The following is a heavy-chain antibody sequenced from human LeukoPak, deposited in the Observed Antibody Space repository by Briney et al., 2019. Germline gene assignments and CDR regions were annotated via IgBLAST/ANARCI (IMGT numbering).Heavy chain of an antibody. D-gene: IGHD2-15*01. CDR1: GGSISSYY. Sequence: PSETLSLTCTVSGGSISSYYWSWIRQPPGKGLEWIGYIYYSGSTNYNPSLKSRVTISVDTSKNQFSLKLSSVTAADTAVYYCARELYCSGGSCRGDAFDIWGQGTMVTVSS. V-gene: IGHV4-59*01. CDR3: ARELYCSGGSCRGDAFDI. CDR2: IYYSGST. J-gene: IGHJ3*02.